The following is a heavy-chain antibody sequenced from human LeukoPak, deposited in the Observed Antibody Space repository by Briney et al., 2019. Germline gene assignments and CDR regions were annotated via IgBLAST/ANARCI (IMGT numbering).Heavy chain of an antibody. CDR2: ISYDGSDK. CDR3: ARGGPGIAVAGTYFDY. CDR1: GFTFNNYG. V-gene: IGHV3-30*03. J-gene: IGHJ4*02. D-gene: IGHD6-19*01. Sequence: PGGSLRLSCAASGFTFNNYGMHWVRQAPGKGLECVAVISYDGSDKYYADSVKGRFTISRDNSENTLYLQMNVLRAEDTAVYYCARGGPGIAVAGTYFDYWGQGTLVTVSS.